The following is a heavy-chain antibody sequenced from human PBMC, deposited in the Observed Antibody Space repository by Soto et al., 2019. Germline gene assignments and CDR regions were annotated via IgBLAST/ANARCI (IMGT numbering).Heavy chain of an antibody. V-gene: IGHV4-59*01. J-gene: IGHJ4*02. Sequence: SETLSLTCSVSGGSISGSYWGWIRQSPGKGLEWLGYVYYTGSTNYSPSLRSRVSISVDTSKNEFSLRLSSVTAADTAVYFCARSVAVPGAHIDYWGQGTQVTVSS. D-gene: IGHD6-19*01. CDR3: ARSVAVPGAHIDY. CDR2: VYYTGST. CDR1: GGSISGSY.